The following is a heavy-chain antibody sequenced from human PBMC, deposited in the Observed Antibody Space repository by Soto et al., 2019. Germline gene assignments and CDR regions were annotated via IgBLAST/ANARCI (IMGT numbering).Heavy chain of an antibody. V-gene: IGHV4-59*01. J-gene: IGHJ4*02. Sequence: SETLSLTCSVSGGSISGSYWGWIRQSPGKGLEWLGYVYYTGSTNYSPSLRSRVSISVDTSKNEFSLRLSSVTAADTAVYFCARSVAVPGAHIDYWGQGTQVTVSS. D-gene: IGHD6-19*01. CDR3: ARSVAVPGAHIDY. CDR2: VYYTGST. CDR1: GGSISGSY.